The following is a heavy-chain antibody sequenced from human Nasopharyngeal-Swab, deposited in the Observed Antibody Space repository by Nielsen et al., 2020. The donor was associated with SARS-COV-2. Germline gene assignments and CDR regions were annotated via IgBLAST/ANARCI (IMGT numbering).Heavy chain of an antibody. D-gene: IGHD3-10*01. Sequence: SETLSLTCTVSGDSIGSGKYYWGWIRQSAGKGLEWLGRIDTSGTTYNPSLKSRVTMSLDTSKNEFSLKVNSVTAADTAVYYCVRDSPMTRAVIVEYWGRGTLVTVSS. CDR3: VRDSPMTRAVIVEY. V-gene: IGHV4-61*02. CDR1: GDSIGSGKYY. CDR2: IDTSGT. J-gene: IGHJ4*02.